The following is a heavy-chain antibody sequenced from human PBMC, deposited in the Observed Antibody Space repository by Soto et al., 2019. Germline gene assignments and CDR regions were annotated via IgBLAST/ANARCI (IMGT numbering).Heavy chain of an antibody. D-gene: IGHD6-19*01. CDR1: DGSISSSSYY. Sequence: LSLTCTVSDGSISSSSYYWGWIRQPPGKGLEWIGSIYYSGSTYYNPSLKSRVTISVDTFKNQFSLKLSSVTAADTAVYYCALQYSSGWSTFDYWGQGTLVTVSS. V-gene: IGHV4-39*01. CDR3: ALQYSSGWSTFDY. J-gene: IGHJ4*02. CDR2: IYYSGST.